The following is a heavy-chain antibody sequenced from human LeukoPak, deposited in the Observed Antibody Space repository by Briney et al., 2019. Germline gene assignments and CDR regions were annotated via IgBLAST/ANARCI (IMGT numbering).Heavy chain of an antibody. V-gene: IGHV3-30*18. J-gene: IGHJ4*02. CDR3: AKDWGDYYASGSSYLDD. CDR1: GFTLSRYG. Sequence: GGSLRLSCAASGFTLSRYGMHWVRQAPGKGLEWVATISHDGSNKNYGASVKGRFTISRDNSKNTLYVQMNSLRAEDTAVYFCAKDWGDYYASGSSYLDDWGQGTLVTVSS. D-gene: IGHD3-10*01. CDR2: ISHDGSNK.